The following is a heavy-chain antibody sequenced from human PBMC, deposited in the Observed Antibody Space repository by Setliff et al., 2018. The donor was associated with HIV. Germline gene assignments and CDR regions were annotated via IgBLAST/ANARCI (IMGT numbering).Heavy chain of an antibody. CDR2: IYTSGSV. V-gene: IGHV4-4*09. D-gene: IGHD6-19*01. CDR1: GGSISSYY. J-gene: IGHJ4*02. Sequence: SETLSLTCTVSGGSISSYYWSWIRQPPGKGLEWIVYIYTSGSVNYNPSLNSRVTISVDTSKNQFSLKVNSVTAADTAVYYCARSPRIGVAGEFEYWGQGTLVTVSS. CDR3: ARSPRIGVAGEFEY.